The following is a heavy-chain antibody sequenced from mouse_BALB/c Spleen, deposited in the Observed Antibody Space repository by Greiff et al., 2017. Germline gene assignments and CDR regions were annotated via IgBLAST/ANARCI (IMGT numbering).Heavy chain of an antibody. J-gene: IGHJ2*01. CDR1: GYTFTSYW. D-gene: IGHD1-1*01. CDR3: ARLKADYYGSSLDY. CDR2: INPSTGYT. V-gene: IGHV1-7*01. Sequence: VQLQQSGAELAKPGASVKMSCKASGYTFTSYWMHWVKQRPGQGLEWIGYINPSTGYTEYNQKFKDKATLTADKSSSTAYMQLSSLTSEDSAVYYCARLKADYYGSSLDYWGQGTTLTVSS.